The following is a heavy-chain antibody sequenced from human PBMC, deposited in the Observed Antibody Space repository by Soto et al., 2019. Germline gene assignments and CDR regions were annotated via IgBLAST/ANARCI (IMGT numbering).Heavy chain of an antibody. CDR3: ASGSSVSAYIDY. D-gene: IGHD6-13*01. Sequence: SETLSLTCTVSGGSVSSGTSYWIWIRQPPGKGLEWIGYIYNSGSTDYNPSLKSRVTISLDTSKNQFSLKLSSVTAADTAVYYCASGSSVSAYIDYWGQGTLVTVSS. V-gene: IGHV4-61*01. CDR2: IYNSGST. J-gene: IGHJ4*02. CDR1: GGSVSSGTSY.